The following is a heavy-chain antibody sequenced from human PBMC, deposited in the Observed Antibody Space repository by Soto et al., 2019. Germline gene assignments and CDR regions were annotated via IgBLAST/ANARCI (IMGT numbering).Heavy chain of an antibody. CDR3: AAAGYSYGSFGWYFDL. Sequence: QVQLVQSGAEVKKPGASVKVSCKVSGYTLTELSMHWVRQAPGKGLEWMGGFDPEDGETIYAQKFQGRVTMTEDTSTDTAYMELSSLRSEDTAVYYCAAAGYSYGSFGWYFDLWGRGTLVTVSS. J-gene: IGHJ2*01. CDR1: GYTLTELS. D-gene: IGHD5-18*01. CDR2: FDPEDGET. V-gene: IGHV1-24*01.